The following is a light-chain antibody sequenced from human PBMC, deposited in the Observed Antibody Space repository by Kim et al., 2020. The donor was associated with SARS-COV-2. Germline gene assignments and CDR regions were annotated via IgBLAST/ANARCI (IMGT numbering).Light chain of an antibody. Sequence: LSPGESATLPCRASQSVSSTYLAWYQQKPGQAPRLLIYGASSRATGIPDRFSGSGSGTDFTLTISRLEPEDFAVYYCQQFGSSSYTFGQGTKLEI. CDR3: QQFGSSSYT. V-gene: IGKV3-20*01. CDR2: GAS. J-gene: IGKJ2*01. CDR1: QSVSSTY.